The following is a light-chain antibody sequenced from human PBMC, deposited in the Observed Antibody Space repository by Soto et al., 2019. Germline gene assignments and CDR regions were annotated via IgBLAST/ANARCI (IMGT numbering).Light chain of an antibody. V-gene: IGKV1-9*01. CDR3: QQLNTYPLT. Sequence: DIQLTQSPSFLSASVGDRVTITCRASQGISSYLAWYQQKPGKAPKLLIYAASTLQSGVPSRFSGSGSGTEFALTISSLQHEDFATYNCQQLNTYPLTFGGGTKVEIK. CDR1: QGISSY. CDR2: AAS. J-gene: IGKJ4*01.